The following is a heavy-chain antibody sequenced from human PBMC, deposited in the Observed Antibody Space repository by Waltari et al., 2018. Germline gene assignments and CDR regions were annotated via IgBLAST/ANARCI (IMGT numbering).Heavy chain of an antibody. Sequence: QVQLVESGGGVVQSGGALRLSCVASGFTFDSYGMHWVRQAPGKGLGWLALIWLDGSAKYYADSVKGRFTVSRDNSKNTCYLQLNSLRAEDTAVYYCARDMHSSSSALGWLDPWGQGTLVTVSS. CDR3: ARDMHSSSSALGWLDP. CDR2: IWLDGSAK. CDR1: GFTFDSYG. J-gene: IGHJ5*02. D-gene: IGHD6-6*01. V-gene: IGHV3-33*01.